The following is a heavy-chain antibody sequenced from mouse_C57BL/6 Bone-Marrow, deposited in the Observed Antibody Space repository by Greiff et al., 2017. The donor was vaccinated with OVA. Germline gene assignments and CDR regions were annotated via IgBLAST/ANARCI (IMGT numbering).Heavy chain of an antibody. Sequence: EVMLVESGGGLVKPGGSLTLSCAASGFTFSSYTLSWVRQTPEKRLEWVATLSGGGGNTYYPDTVKGRFTISRDNAKNTLYLQMSSLRSEDTALYYCARRSSWRCRYYFDYWGQGTTLTVSS. CDR3: ARRSSWRCRYYFDY. CDR1: GFTFSSYT. D-gene: IGHD1-1*01. CDR2: LSGGGGNT. V-gene: IGHV5-9*01. J-gene: IGHJ2*01.